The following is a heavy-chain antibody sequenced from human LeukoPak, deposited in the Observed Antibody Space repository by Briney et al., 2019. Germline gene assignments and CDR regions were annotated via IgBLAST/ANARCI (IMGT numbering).Heavy chain of an antibody. D-gene: IGHD3-3*01. CDR1: GGSFRSYT. Sequence: SVKVSCQASGGSFRSYTISRLRQAPGQGLEWIGRIIPILGIANYAQKFQGRVTITADKSTSTAYMELSSLRSEDTAVYYCTRGLDLRFLEWLVAFDIWGQGTMVTASS. J-gene: IGHJ3*02. CDR3: TRGLDLRFLEWLVAFDI. CDR2: IIPILGIA. V-gene: IGHV1-69*02.